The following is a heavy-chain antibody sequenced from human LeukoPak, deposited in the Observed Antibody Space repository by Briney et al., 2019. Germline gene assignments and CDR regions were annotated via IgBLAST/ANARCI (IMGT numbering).Heavy chain of an antibody. J-gene: IGHJ4*02. CDR1: GFTFSSYW. D-gene: IGHD3-9*01. V-gene: IGHV3-7*01. CDR3: ARERVGYSYYDILTGYYTGYFDY. CDR2: IKQDGSEK. Sequence: PGGSLRLSCAASGFTFSSYWMSWVRQAPGKGLEWVANIKQDGSEKYYVDSVKGRFTISRDNAKNSLYLQMNSLRAEDTAVYYCARERVGYSYYDILTGYYTGYFDYWGQGTLVTVSS.